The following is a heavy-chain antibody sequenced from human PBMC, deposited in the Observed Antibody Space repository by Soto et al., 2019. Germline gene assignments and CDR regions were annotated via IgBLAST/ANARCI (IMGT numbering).Heavy chain of an antibody. D-gene: IGHD2-15*01. CDR1: GFTFSSYA. CDR3: ARAGCSGGSCYSGWFDP. J-gene: IGHJ5*02. CDR2: ISYDGSNK. V-gene: IGHV3-30-3*01. Sequence: GGSLRLSCAASGFTFSSYAMHWVRQAPGKGLEWVAVISYDGSNKYYADSVKGRFTISRDNSKNTLYLQMNSLRAEDTAVYYCARAGCSGGSCYSGWFDPWGQGTLVTVPQ.